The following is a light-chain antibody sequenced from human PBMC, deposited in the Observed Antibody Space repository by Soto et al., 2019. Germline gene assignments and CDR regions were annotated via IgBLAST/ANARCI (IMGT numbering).Light chain of an antibody. CDR2: KAS. V-gene: IGKV1-5*03. J-gene: IGKJ1*01. CDR3: QQYNSYSGT. CDR1: QSISSW. Sequence: DIQMTQSPSTLSASVGDRVTITCRASQSISSWLAWYQQKPGKAPKLLIYKASSLESGVPSRFSGSGSGTEFTLTISSLQPDDFATYYCQQYNSYSGTFGRGTKVVIK.